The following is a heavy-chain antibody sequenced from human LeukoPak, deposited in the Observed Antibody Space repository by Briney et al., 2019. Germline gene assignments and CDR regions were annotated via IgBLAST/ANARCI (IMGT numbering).Heavy chain of an antibody. CDR2: IYYTGST. D-gene: IGHD2-2*01. V-gene: IGHV4-30-4*01. CDR1: GGSITSGDYY. Sequence: PSETLSLTCTVSGGSITSGDYYWSWIRQPPGKGLEGIGYIYYTGSTYYSPSLKSRLTISIDTSKNQFSLKLSSVTAADTAVYYCARDGRGYCSTTSCYEVNSWRLGTLVTVSA. J-gene: IGHJ4*02. CDR3: ARDGRGYCSTTSCYEVNS.